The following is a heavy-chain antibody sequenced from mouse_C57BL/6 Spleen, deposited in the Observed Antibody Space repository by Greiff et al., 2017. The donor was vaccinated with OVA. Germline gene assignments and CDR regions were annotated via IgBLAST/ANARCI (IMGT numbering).Heavy chain of an antibody. V-gene: IGHV1-50*01. Sequence: VQLQQPGAELVKPGASVKLSCKASGYTFTSYWMQWVKQRPGQGLEWIGEVDPSDSYTNSNQKFKGTATLTVDTSSSTDYMQLSSLTSEDSAVYYCASWPFDYWGQGTTLTVSS. CDR1: GYTFTSYW. CDR2: VDPSDSYT. J-gene: IGHJ2*01. CDR3: ASWPFDY.